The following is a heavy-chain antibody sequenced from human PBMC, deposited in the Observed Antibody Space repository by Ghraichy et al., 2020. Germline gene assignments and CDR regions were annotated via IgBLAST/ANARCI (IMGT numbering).Heavy chain of an antibody. CDR3: ARESPVYGSGSYYNGYPDY. CDR1: GYTFTSYG. D-gene: IGHD3-10*01. V-gene: IGHV1-18*04. CDR2: ISAYNGNT. J-gene: IGHJ4*02. Sequence: ASVKVSCKASGYTFTSYGISWVRQAPGQGLEWMGWISAYNGNTNYAQKLQGRVTMTTDTSTSTAYMELRSLRSDDTAVYYCARESPVYGSGSYYNGYPDYWGQGTLVTVSS.